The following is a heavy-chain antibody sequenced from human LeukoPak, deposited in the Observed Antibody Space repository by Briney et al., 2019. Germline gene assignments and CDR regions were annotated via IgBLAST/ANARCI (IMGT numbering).Heavy chain of an antibody. V-gene: IGHV3-53*01. Sequence: GGSLRLSCAASGFTVSSSHMTWVRQTPGMGLVWVSVTYSGGNTDYADSVKGRFTISRDNSRNTLYLQMSSLRVEDTAIYYCARGRDYFPIDYWGQGTFVIVSS. CDR2: TYSGGNT. CDR1: GFTVSSSH. D-gene: IGHD2/OR15-2a*01. CDR3: ARGRDYFPIDY. J-gene: IGHJ4*02.